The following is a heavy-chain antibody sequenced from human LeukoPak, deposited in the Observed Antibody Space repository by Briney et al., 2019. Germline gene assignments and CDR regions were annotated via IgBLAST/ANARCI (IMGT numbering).Heavy chain of an antibody. CDR1: GGSFSGYY. J-gene: IGHJ4*02. CDR3: ASPFYGSGSYYTHYFDY. Sequence: PSETLSLTCAVYGGSFSGYYWSWIRQPPGKGLEWIGEINHSGSTNYNPSLKSRVTISVDTSKNQFSLKLSSVTAADTAVYYCASPFYGSGSYYTHYFDYWGQGTLVTVSS. CDR2: INHSGST. V-gene: IGHV4-34*01. D-gene: IGHD3-10*01.